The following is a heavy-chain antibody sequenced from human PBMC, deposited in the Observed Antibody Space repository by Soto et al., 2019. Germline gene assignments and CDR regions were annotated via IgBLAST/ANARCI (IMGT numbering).Heavy chain of an antibody. CDR3: VRIVVVPARALTADY. CDR2: ISTYNGIT. D-gene: IGHD2-15*01. CDR1: GYTFTNYG. Sequence: QVQLVQSETEVMKPGASVKVSCKTSGYTFTNYGISWVRQAPGQGLEWMGWISTYNGITNYAQKFQGRVTMTADTPTSSAYMELRRLSSDDTAVYFCVRIVVVPARALTADYWGQGTLVTVSS. V-gene: IGHV1-18*04. J-gene: IGHJ4*02.